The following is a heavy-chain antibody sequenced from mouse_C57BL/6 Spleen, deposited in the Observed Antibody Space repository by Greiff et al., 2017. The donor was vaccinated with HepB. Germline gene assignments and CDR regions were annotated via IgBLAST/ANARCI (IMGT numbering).Heavy chain of an antibody. D-gene: IGHD1-1*01. J-gene: IGHJ3*01. CDR2: IYPRSGNT. CDR1: GYTFTSYG. V-gene: IGHV1-81*01. CDR3: AGYYYGSSPAWFAY. Sequence: VQLQQSGAELARPGASVKLSCKASGYTFTSYGISWVKQRTGQGLEWIGEIYPRSGNTYYNEKFKGKATLTADKSSSTAYMELRSLTSEDSAVYFCAGYYYGSSPAWFAYWGQGTLVTVSA.